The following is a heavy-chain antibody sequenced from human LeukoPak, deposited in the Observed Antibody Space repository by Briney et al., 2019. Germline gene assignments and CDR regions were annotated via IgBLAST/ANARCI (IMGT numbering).Heavy chain of an antibody. CDR3: AKDQSGSYYPNWSDP. Sequence: PGGPLSLSCGAYRFLFSSYGMLWLRQAPRKGVEGVAVITYDESNKYYAGCVKGRFTISRDNSKNTLYLQMNGLRAEDTAVYYCAKDQSGSYYPNWSDPWGQGTRVTVSS. D-gene: IGHD3-10*01. V-gene: IGHV3-30*18. J-gene: IGHJ5*02. CDR2: ITYDESNK. CDR1: RFLFSSYG.